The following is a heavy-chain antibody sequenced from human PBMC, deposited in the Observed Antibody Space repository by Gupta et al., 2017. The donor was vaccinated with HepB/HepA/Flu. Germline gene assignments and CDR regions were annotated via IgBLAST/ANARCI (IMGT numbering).Heavy chain of an antibody. D-gene: IGHD3-3*01. Sequence: QVQLQESGPGLVKPAQTLSLTCTVSGGSISSGDYYWSWIRQSPGKGLEWIGYIYYSGKTNYNPSLKSRLTISVDTSRNQFSLKLTSVTASDTAVYYCARAGRSGFLEWLLLDSWGQGTLVTVSS. V-gene: IGHV4-30-4*01. CDR3: ARAGRSGFLEWLLLDS. CDR1: GGSISSGDYY. CDR2: IYYSGKT. J-gene: IGHJ4*02.